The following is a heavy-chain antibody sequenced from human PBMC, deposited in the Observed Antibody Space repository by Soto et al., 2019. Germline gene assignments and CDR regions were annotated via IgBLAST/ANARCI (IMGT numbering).Heavy chain of an antibody. J-gene: IGHJ5*02. CDR2: ISAYNGNT. V-gene: IGHV1-18*01. CDR1: GYTFTSYG. D-gene: IGHD6-13*01. CDR3: ARNVLPSSWKILNWFAH. Sequence: ASVKVSCKASGYTFTSYGISWVRQAPGQGLEWMGWISAYNGNTNYAQKLQGRVTMTTDTATSTAYMELRSLRSDDTAVYYCARNVLPSSWKILNWFAHSTQGTLVTFSS.